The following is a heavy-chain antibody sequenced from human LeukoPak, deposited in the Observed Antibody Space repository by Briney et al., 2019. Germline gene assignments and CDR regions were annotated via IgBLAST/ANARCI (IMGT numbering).Heavy chain of an antibody. Sequence: SETLSLTCAVYGGSFSTYYWSWIRQPPGKGLEWIGEINHSGSTNYNPSLKSRVTISVDTSKNQFSLKLSSVTAADTAVYYCARGLGDIVIVPAAKQGLDYWGQGTLVTVSS. J-gene: IGHJ4*02. CDR1: GGSFSTYY. CDR3: ARGLGDIVIVPAAKQGLDY. CDR2: INHSGST. D-gene: IGHD2-2*01. V-gene: IGHV4-34*01.